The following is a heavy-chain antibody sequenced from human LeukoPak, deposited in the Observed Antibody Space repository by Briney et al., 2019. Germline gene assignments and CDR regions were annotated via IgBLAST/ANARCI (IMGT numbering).Heavy chain of an antibody. V-gene: IGHV3-30*04. CDR2: ISFDGNNK. Sequence: GGSLRLPCAASGFTFSPYAMHWVRQAPGKGLEWVAVISFDGNNKYYADSVKGRFTISRDNSKNTLYLQMNSLKDEDTAVYYCARAPGTASFDYWGQGSLVTVSS. CDR3: ARAPGTASFDY. CDR1: GFTFSPYA. D-gene: IGHD2-8*02. J-gene: IGHJ4*02.